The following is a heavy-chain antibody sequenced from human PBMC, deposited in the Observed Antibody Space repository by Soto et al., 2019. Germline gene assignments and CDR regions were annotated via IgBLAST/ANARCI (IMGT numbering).Heavy chain of an antibody. Sequence: GGSLRLSCAASGFTFSSYGMHWVRQAPGKGLEWVEVIWYDGSNKYYADSLKGRFTISRDNSKNTLNLQMNSLRAEDTAVCYCAGDRDILTGYYFDYWGQGTLVTISS. CDR2: IWYDGSNK. D-gene: IGHD3-9*01. CDR3: AGDRDILTGYYFDY. J-gene: IGHJ4*02. V-gene: IGHV3-33*01. CDR1: GFTFSSYG.